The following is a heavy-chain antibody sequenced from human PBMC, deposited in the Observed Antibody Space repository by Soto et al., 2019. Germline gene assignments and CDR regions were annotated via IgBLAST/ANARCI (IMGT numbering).Heavy chain of an antibody. V-gene: IGHV3-21*01. CDR1: GFTFSTYS. J-gene: IGHJ4*02. D-gene: IGHD6-13*01. Sequence: EVQLVESGGGLVKPGGSLRLSCAASGFTFSTYSMNWVRQAPGKGLEWVSSISSSSSYIYYADSVKGRFTISRDNAKNSLSLKMNSLRAEDTAVYYCARGLGAAAGTFDYWGQGTLVTVSS. CDR2: ISSSSSYI. CDR3: ARGLGAAAGTFDY.